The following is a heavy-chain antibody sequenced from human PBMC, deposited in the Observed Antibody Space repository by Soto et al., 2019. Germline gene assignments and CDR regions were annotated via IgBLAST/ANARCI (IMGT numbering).Heavy chain of an antibody. V-gene: IGHV1-2*04. J-gene: IGHJ5*02. D-gene: IGHD3-3*02. Sequence: ASVKVSCKASGYTFTGYYMHWVRQAPGQGLEWMGWINPNSGGTNYAQKFQGWVTMTRDTSISTAYMELSRLRSDDTAVYYCARAEGRIFGLRSLGNWFDPWGQGTLVTVSS. CDR2: INPNSGGT. CDR3: ARAEGRIFGLRSLGNWFDP. CDR1: GYTFTGYY.